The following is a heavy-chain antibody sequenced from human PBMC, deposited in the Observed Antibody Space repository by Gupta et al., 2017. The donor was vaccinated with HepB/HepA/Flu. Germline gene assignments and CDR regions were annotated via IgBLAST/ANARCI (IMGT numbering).Heavy chain of an antibody. J-gene: IGHJ4*02. CDR1: GGSIRSSSYY. CDR2: IYYSGST. CDR3: ARQRNEDPLTIFLH. Sequence: QLQLQESGPGLVKPSETLSLTCTVSGGSIRSSSYYWGWNRQPPGKGLEWIGSIYYSGSTYYNPSLKSRVTISVDTSKNQFSLKLSSVTAADTAVYYCARQRNEDPLTIFLHWGQGTLVTVSS. D-gene: IGHD3-3*01. V-gene: IGHV4-39*01.